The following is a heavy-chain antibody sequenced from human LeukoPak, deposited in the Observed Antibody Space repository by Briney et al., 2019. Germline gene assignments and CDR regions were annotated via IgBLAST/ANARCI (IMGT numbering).Heavy chain of an antibody. CDR2: IKQDGSEE. V-gene: IGHV3-7*01. CDR1: GFTFSSYW. CDR3: VRGVVGAPGGY. D-gene: IGHD1-26*01. Sequence: GGSLRLSCAASGFTFSSYWMSWVRQAPGKGLEWVANIKQDGSEEHYVDFVKGRFTISRGNAKNSLYLQMNSLRAEDTAVYYCVRGVVGAPGGYWGQGTLVTVSS. J-gene: IGHJ4*02.